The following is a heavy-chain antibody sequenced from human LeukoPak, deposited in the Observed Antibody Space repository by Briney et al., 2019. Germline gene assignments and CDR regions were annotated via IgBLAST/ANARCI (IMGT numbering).Heavy chain of an antibody. J-gene: IGHJ3*02. CDR1: GIAFASYA. Sequence: GGSLRLSCAASGIAFASYAMNWVRQSPERGLEWVSAISGTGGSISYADSLKGRFTISRDNSKNTLYLQMSSLTAEDTAVYYCAKECGRDYDDRAFDIWGQGTMVTVSS. D-gene: IGHD3-22*01. CDR3: AKECGRDYDDRAFDI. V-gene: IGHV3-23*01. CDR2: ISGTGGSI.